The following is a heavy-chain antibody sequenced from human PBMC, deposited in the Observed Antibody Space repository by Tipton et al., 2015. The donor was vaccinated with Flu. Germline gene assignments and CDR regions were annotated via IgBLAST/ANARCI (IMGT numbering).Heavy chain of an antibody. CDR3: ARDHRWELHAFDI. Sequence: TLSLTCTVSGGSISSGSYYWSWIWQPAGKGLEWIGRIYTSGSTNYNPSLKSRVTMSVDTSKNQFSLKLSSVTAADTAVYYCARDHRWELHAFDIWGQGTMVTVSS. J-gene: IGHJ3*02. CDR2: IYTSGST. CDR1: GGSISSGSYY. V-gene: IGHV4-61*02. D-gene: IGHD1-26*01.